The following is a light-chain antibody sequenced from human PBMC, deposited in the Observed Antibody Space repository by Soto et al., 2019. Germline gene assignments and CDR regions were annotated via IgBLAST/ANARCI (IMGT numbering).Light chain of an antibody. J-gene: IGKJ4*01. CDR3: QQRSNWLT. CDR2: WAS. V-gene: IGKV4-1*01. Sequence: DIVMTHSPDSLAVSLRETAAINCNSSESVFYSSNNRNYLAWYQQRPGQPPKLLINWASARESGVPARFTGSGSGTDFTLTISSLEPEDFAVYYCQQRSNWLTFGGGTKVDIK. CDR1: ESVFYSSNNRNY.